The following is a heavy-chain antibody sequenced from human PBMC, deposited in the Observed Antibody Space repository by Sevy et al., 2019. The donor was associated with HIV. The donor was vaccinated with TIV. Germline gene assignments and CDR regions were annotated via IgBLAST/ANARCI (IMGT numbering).Heavy chain of an antibody. V-gene: IGHV4-59*01. CDR3: ARAPPVRSRDVSLNWFAP. D-gene: IGHD3-16*01. CDR1: GGSISAYY. CDR2: IYYTGST. J-gene: IGHJ5*02. Sequence: SETLSLTCTVSGGSISAYYWSWIRQPPGKPLEYIGYIYYTGSTNYNPSLKSRVTISVDTSKNQFSLKLNSLTAADTAVYFCARAPPVRSRDVSLNWFAPWGQGTLVTVSS.